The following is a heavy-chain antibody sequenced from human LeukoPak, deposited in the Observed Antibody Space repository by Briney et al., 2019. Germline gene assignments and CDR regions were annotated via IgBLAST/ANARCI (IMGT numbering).Heavy chain of an antibody. CDR2: TYYRSKWSN. D-gene: IGHD3-22*01. CDR1: GDSVSSNSAA. V-gene: IGHV6-1*01. J-gene: IGHJ3*02. Sequence: SQTLSLTCALSGDSVSSNSAAWNWVRQSPSRGLEWLGRTYYRSKWSNDYAISVKSRITINPDTSKNQFSLQLNSVTPEDTAVYYCARGVTMIAVGSFDIWGQGTMVTVSS. CDR3: ARGVTMIAVGSFDI.